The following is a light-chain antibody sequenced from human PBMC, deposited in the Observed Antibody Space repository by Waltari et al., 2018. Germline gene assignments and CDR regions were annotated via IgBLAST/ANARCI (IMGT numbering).Light chain of an antibody. Sequence: IVLTQSPGTLSLSPGERATISCRDSQRVNTYLAWYQQKPGQAPRLLIYGAYTRAAGIPYRFSGSGSGTDFSLTISRLEAEDFAVYYCQHHVRLPATFGQGTKGEIK. V-gene: IGKV3-20*01. CDR2: GAY. CDR1: QRVNTY. CDR3: QHHVRLPAT. J-gene: IGKJ1*01.